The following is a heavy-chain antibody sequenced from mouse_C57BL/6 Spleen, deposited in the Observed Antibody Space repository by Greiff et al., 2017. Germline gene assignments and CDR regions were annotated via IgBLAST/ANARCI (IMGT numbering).Heavy chain of an antibody. Sequence: VQLQQSGAELVKPGASVKLSCKASGYTFTSYWMHWVKQRPGRGLEWNGRIDPNSGGTKYNEKFKSKATLTVDKPSSTAYMQLSSLTSEDSAVYYCARWITAVVARYYAMDYWGQGTSVTVSS. V-gene: IGHV1-72*01. J-gene: IGHJ4*01. CDR3: ARWITAVVARYYAMDY. D-gene: IGHD1-1*01. CDR2: IDPNSGGT. CDR1: GYTFTSYW.